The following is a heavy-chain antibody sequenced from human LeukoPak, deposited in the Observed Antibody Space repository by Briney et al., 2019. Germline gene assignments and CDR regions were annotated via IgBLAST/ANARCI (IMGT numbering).Heavy chain of an antibody. D-gene: IGHD3-22*01. CDR1: GYTFTSYY. CDR3: ARKGGVYYDSSGYYLDY. Sequence: ASVKVSCKASGYTFTSYYMHWVRQAPGQGLEWMGIINPSGGSTSYAQKFQGRVTMTRGTSTSTVYMELSSLRSEDTAVYYCARKGGVYYDSSGYYLDYWGQGTLVTVSS. CDR2: INPSGGST. J-gene: IGHJ4*02. V-gene: IGHV1-46*01.